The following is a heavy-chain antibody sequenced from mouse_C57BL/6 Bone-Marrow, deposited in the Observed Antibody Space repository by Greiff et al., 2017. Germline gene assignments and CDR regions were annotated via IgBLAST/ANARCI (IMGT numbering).Heavy chain of an antibody. CDR2: IYPRSGNT. Sequence: QVQLKESGAELARPGASVKLSCKASGYTFTSYGISWVKQRTGQGLEWIGEIYPRSGNTYYNEKFKGKATLTADKSSSTAYMELRSLTSEDSAVYFWAYYYGSAGWYFDVWGTGTTVTVSS. J-gene: IGHJ1*03. D-gene: IGHD1-1*01. V-gene: IGHV1-81*01. CDR3: AYYYGSAGWYFDV. CDR1: GYTFTSYG.